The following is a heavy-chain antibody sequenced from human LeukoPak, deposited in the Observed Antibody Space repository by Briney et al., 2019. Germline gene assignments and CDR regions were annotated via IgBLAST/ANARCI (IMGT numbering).Heavy chain of an antibody. Sequence: GGSLRLSCAASGFTFSSYAMSWVRQAPGKRLEWVSAISGSGGSTYYADSVKGRFTISRDNSKNTLYLQMNSLRAEDTAVYYCANRGCSSTSCDPYYYYYYGMDVWGQGTTVTVSS. CDR1: GFTFSSYA. D-gene: IGHD2-2*01. CDR2: ISGSGGST. J-gene: IGHJ6*02. CDR3: ANRGCSSTSCDPYYYYYYGMDV. V-gene: IGHV3-23*01.